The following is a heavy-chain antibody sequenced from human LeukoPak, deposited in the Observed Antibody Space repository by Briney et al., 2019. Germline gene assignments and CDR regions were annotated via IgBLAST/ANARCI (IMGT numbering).Heavy chain of an antibody. CDR2: INPNSGGT. Sequence: WINPNSGGTNYAQKFQGRVTMTRDTSISTAYMELSRLRSDDTAVYYCATMVRGNYYMDVWGKGSTVTVCS. D-gene: IGHD3-10*01. CDR3: ATMVRGNYYMDV. J-gene: IGHJ6*03. V-gene: IGHV1-2*02.